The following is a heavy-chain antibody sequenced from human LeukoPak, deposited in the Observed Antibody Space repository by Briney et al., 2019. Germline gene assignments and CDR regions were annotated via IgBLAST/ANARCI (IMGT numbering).Heavy chain of an antibody. Sequence: GGSLRLSCAVSGYTFSSHGMYWVRQAPGKGLEWVAAIWFDGSDKYYADSVKGRFIISRDNSKNMLYLQMDSLRAEDTALYYCARLWGSVSGYFDYWGQGTLVTVSS. D-gene: IGHD2-21*01. CDR1: GYTFSSHG. J-gene: IGHJ4*02. CDR2: IWFDGSDK. V-gene: IGHV3-33*01. CDR3: ARLWGSVSGYFDY.